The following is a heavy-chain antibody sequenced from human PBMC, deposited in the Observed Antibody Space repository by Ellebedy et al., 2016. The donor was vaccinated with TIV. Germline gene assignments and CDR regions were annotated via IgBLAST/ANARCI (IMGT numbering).Heavy chain of an antibody. CDR1: GLTFSNYW. CDR3: ARDQSLGRAYYFDS. CDR2: IKQDGSEK. D-gene: IGHD1-26*01. Sequence: GGSLRLSCAASGLTFSNYWMSWVRQAPGKGLEWVANIKQDGSEKYYVDSVKGRFSISRDNAKNSLYVQMNSLRDEDTAVYYCARDQSLGRAYYFDSWGQGTLVTVSS. V-gene: IGHV3-7*01. J-gene: IGHJ4*02.